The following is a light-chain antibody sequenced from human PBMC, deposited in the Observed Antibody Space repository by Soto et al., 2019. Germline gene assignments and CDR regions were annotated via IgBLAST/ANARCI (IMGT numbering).Light chain of an antibody. J-gene: IGKJ2*03. CDR1: QGVTTY. CDR2: AAS. Sequence: DLQLTQSPSFLSASVGDRVTITCRANQGVTTYLAWYQQNPEKAPKLLIYAASTLQSGVPSRFSGSGSGTEFTLTISSLQPEDSATYYCQQRDSYPYSFGQGTKLEIK. CDR3: QQRDSYPYS. V-gene: IGKV1-9*01.